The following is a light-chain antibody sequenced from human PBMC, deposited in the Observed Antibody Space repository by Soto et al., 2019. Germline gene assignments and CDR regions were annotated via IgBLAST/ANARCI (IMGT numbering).Light chain of an antibody. Sequence: QSVLTQPPSVSGALGQKVTSSCSGSSSNIGSYSVSWYQQLPGTAPKLLIYENYERPSGIPDRFSGSKSGTSATLGITGLQTGDEADYYCGAWDGSLTGGVFGGGTNLTVL. J-gene: IGLJ2*01. CDR3: GAWDGSLTGGV. V-gene: IGLV1-51*02. CDR1: SSNIGSYS. CDR2: ENY.